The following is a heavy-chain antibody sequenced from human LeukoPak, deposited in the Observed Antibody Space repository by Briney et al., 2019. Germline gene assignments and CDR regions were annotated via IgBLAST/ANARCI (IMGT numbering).Heavy chain of an antibody. D-gene: IGHD2-2*01. V-gene: IGHV1-18*01. Sequence: ASVKVSCKASGYTFTSYGISWVRQAPGQGLEWMGCISAYNGNTNYAQKLQGRVTMATDTSTSTAYMELRSLRSDDTAVYYCARVGPRGYCSSTSCFPAFDIWGQGTMVTVSS. CDR2: ISAYNGNT. CDR1: GYTFTSYG. J-gene: IGHJ3*02. CDR3: ARVGPRGYCSSTSCFPAFDI.